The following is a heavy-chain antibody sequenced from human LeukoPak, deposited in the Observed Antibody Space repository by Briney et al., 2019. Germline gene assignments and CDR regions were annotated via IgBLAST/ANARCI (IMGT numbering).Heavy chain of an antibody. D-gene: IGHD3-10*01. CDR3: ARFRITMVRGVINSYYSRDV. Sequence: ASVKVSCKASGYTFTNYGISWVRQAPGQGLEWMGWISAYNGNTHYAQKLQGRVTMTTDTSTSTAYMELRSLRSDDTAVYYCARFRITMVRGVINSYYSRDVGAKGPTAPVPS. CDR1: GYTFTNYG. V-gene: IGHV1-18*01. CDR2: ISAYNGNT. J-gene: IGHJ6*03.